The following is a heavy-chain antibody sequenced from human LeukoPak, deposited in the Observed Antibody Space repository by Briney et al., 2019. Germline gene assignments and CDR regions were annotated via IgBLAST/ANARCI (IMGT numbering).Heavy chain of an antibody. CDR2: IQRSGRTT. J-gene: IGHJ5*02. CDR1: GFTFSDYY. Sequence: GESLRLSCAGSGFTFSDYYMSWFRQAPGKGLEWVSCIQRSGRTTYYADSVKGRFTISRDDAKNAVFLQMNSLRAEDTAVYYCARPGGSYPLLLWFGELFPWGQGTLVTVSS. D-gene: IGHD3-10*01. V-gene: IGHV3-11*01. CDR3: ARPGGSYPLLLWFGELFP.